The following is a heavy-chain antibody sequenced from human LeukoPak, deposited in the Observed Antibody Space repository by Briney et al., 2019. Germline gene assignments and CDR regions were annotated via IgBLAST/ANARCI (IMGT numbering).Heavy chain of an antibody. CDR2: INTNTGNP. J-gene: IGHJ5*02. Sequence: ASVKVSCKASGYTFTSYGISWVRQAPGQGLEWMGWINTNTGNPTYAQGFTGRFVFSLDTSVSTAYLQISSLKAEDTAVYYCARGVGATGYNWFDPWGQGTLVTVSS. D-gene: IGHD1-26*01. V-gene: IGHV7-4-1*02. CDR3: ARGVGATGYNWFDP. CDR1: GYTFTSYG.